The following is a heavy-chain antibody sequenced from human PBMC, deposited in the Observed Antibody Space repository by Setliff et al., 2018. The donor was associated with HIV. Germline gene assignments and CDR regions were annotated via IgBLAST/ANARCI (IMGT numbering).Heavy chain of an antibody. CDR1: GGSVTNTKSY. V-gene: IGHV4-39*01. Sequence: KASETLSLTCTVSGGSVTNTKSYWGWIRQPPGKGLEWIASISHSGNTYYNPSLNSRVTISLDTSKNQFSLKRTSVTAADTAVYYCANRLYYYDSSGSLREEGFVPWGQGTLVTVSS. J-gene: IGHJ5*02. CDR2: ISHSGNT. CDR3: ANRLYYYDSSGSLREEGFVP. D-gene: IGHD3-22*01.